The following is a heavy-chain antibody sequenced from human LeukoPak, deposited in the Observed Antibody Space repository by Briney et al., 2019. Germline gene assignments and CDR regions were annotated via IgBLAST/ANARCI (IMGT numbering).Heavy chain of an antibody. CDR1: GFTFSSYE. D-gene: IGHD3-10*02. CDR2: ISSSGSTI. CDR3: AELGITMNGGV. J-gene: IGHJ6*04. V-gene: IGHV3-48*03. Sequence: GGSLRLSCAASGFTFSSYEMNWVRQAPGKGLEWVSYISSSGSTIYYADSVKGRFTISRDNTKNSLYLQMNSLRAEDTAVYYCAELGITMNGGVWGKGTTVTISS.